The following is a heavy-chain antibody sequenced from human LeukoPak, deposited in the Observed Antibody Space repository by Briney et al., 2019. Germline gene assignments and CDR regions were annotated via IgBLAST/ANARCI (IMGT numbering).Heavy chain of an antibody. D-gene: IGHD5-24*01. CDR1: GYTFTGYY. J-gene: IGHJ4*02. CDR3: ARDGQRWLQLPVY. Sequence: ASVKVSCKASGYTFTGYYMHWVRQAPGQGLEWMGGINPNSGGTNYAQKFQGRVTMTRDTSISTAYMELSRLRSDDTAVYYCARDGQRWLQLPVYWGQGTLVTVSS. CDR2: INPNSGGT. V-gene: IGHV1-2*02.